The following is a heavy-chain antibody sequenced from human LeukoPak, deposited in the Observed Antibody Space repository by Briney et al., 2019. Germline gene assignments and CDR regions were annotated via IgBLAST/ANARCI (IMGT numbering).Heavy chain of an antibody. J-gene: IGHJ5*02. CDR3: ARRGNPVRGVIIRRIQGNWFDP. V-gene: IGHV4-34*01. Sequence: SETLSLTCAVYGGSFSGYYWSWIRQPPGKGLEWIGEINHSGSTNYNPSLKSRVTISVDTSKNQFSLKLSSATAADTAVYYCARRGNPVRGVIIRRIQGNWFDPWGQGTLVTVSS. D-gene: IGHD3-10*01. CDR2: INHSGST. CDR1: GGSFSGYY.